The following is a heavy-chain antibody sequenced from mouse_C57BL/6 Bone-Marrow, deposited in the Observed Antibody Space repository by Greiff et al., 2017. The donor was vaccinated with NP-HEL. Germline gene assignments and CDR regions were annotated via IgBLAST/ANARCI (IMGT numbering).Heavy chain of an antibody. CDR2: IDPSDSYT. J-gene: IGHJ2*01. V-gene: IGHV1-69*01. CDR3: ARWGITTVFDY. CDR1: GYTFTSYW. Sequence: VQLQQPGAELVMPGASVKLSCKASGYTFTSYWMHWVKQRPGQGLEWIGEIDPSDSYTNYNQKFKGKSTLTVDKSSSTAYMQLSSLTSEDSAVYYCARWGITTVFDYWGQGTTLTVSS. D-gene: IGHD1-1*01.